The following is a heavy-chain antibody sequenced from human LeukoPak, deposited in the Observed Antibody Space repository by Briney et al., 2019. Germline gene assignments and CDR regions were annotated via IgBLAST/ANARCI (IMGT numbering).Heavy chain of an antibody. CDR3: ARLPPERFLEWLLWDY. D-gene: IGHD3-3*01. Sequence: SETLSLTCTVSGGSISSSSYYWGWIRQPPGKGLEWIGSIYYSGSTYYNPSLKSRVTISVDTSKNQFSLKLSSVTAADTAVYYCARLPPERFLEWLLWDYWGQGTLATVSS. CDR2: IYYSGST. V-gene: IGHV4-39*01. J-gene: IGHJ4*02. CDR1: GGSISSSSYY.